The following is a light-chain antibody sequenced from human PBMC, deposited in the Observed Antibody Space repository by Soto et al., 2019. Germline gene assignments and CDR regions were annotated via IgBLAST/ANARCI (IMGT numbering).Light chain of an antibody. V-gene: IGLV2-11*01. CDR3: CSYAGTYTSWV. CDR2: DVT. Sequence: QSALTQPRSVSGSPGQSVTISCTGTRSNVGDYNYVSWYQQYPGKAPKLLISDVTKRPSGVPDRFSGSKSGNTASLTISGLQAEDEADYYCCSYAGTYTSWVFGGGTQLTVL. CDR1: RSNVGDYNY. J-gene: IGLJ3*02.